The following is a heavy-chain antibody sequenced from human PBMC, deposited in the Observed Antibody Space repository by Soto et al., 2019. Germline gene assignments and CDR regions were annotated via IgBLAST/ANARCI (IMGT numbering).Heavy chain of an antibody. CDR2: IIPIFGTA. D-gene: IGHD5-18*01. V-gene: IGHV1-69*01. Sequence: QVQLVQSGAEVKKPGSSVKVSCKASGGTFSSYAISWVRQAPGQGLEWMGGIIPIFGTANYAQKFQGRVTITADESTSTAYMELSSLRSEDTAVYYCAFLDTAMVTGYYYGMDVWGQGTTVTVSS. CDR3: AFLDTAMVTGYYYGMDV. J-gene: IGHJ6*02. CDR1: GGTFSSYA.